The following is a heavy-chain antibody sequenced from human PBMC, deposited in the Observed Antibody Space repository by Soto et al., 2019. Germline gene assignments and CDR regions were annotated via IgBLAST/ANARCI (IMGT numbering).Heavy chain of an antibody. CDR3: AKDESHTAMVTAPFDY. D-gene: IGHD5-18*01. CDR2: ISYDGSNK. Sequence: GGSLRLSCAASGFTFSSYGMHWVRQAPGEGLEWVAVISYDGSNKYYADSVKGRFTISRDNSKNTLYLQMNSLRAEDTAVYYCAKDESHTAMVTAPFDYWGQGTLVTVSS. V-gene: IGHV3-30*18. CDR1: GFTFSSYG. J-gene: IGHJ4*02.